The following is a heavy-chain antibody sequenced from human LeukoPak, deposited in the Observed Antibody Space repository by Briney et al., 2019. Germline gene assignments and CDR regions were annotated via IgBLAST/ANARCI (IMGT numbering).Heavy chain of an antibody. Sequence: GESLQISCKTSGYSFTTYWIAWVRQMPGKGLEWMGMIYPGDSDTRYSPSFQGQITISVDKSISIAYLQWSSLKASDTAMYYCARLLQGVAGTWGYWGQGTLVTV. CDR2: IYPGDSDT. CDR3: ARLLQGVAGTWGY. V-gene: IGHV5-51*01. J-gene: IGHJ4*02. CDR1: GYSFTTYW. D-gene: IGHD6-19*01.